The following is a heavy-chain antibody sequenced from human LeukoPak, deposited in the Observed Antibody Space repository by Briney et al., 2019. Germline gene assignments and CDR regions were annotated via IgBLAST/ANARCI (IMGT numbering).Heavy chain of an antibody. CDR3: AKAPVTTCRGALCYPFDY. CDR1: GFIFDDYA. D-gene: IGHD2-15*01. Sequence: GGSLRLSCAASGFIFDDYAMHWVRQAPGKGLEWVSGITWNSDSIDYADSVKGRFTISRDNAKNSLYLQMNSLRAEDAAVYYCAKAPVTTCRGALCYPFDYWGLGTLVTVSS. J-gene: IGHJ4*02. CDR2: ITWNSDSI. V-gene: IGHV3-9*01.